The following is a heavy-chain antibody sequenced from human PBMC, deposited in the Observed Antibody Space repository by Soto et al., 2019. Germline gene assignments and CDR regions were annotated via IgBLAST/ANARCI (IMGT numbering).Heavy chain of an antibody. CDR2: IHHSGST. J-gene: IGHJ4*02. D-gene: IGHD6-19*01. Sequence: QMQLQESGPGLVKASETLSLTCAVSGASISSEQYWTWVRQPPGKGLEWIGDIHHSGSTNNNPSLRSGLIMSVDTSKNQFSLNLNSVTAADTAVYYCARSFGWYAIDQWGQGTLVTVSS. CDR1: GASISSEQY. CDR3: ARSFGWYAIDQ. V-gene: IGHV4-4*02.